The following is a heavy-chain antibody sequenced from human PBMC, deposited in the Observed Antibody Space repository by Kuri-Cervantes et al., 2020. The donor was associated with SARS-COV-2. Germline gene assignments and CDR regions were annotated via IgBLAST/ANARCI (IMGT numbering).Heavy chain of an antibody. CDR3: ARQGDRGYSYGEFDY. D-gene: IGHD5-18*01. Sequence: AETLTLTCTVSGCSISSYYWSWIRQPPGKGLEWISYIYYSGSTNYNPSLKSRVTISVDTSKNQFSLQPSSVTGADTAVYYCARQGDRGYSYGEFDYWGQGTLVTVSS. J-gene: IGHJ4*02. CDR2: IYYSGST. V-gene: IGHV4-59*08. CDR1: GCSISSYY.